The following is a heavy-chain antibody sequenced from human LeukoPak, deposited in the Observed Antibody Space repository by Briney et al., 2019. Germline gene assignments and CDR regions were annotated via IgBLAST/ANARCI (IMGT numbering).Heavy chain of an antibody. Sequence: GGSLRLSCAASGFTFSSYSMNWVRQAPGKGPEWVSSISSSSSYIYYADSVKGRFTISRDNAKNSLYLQMNSLRAEDTAVYYCARDRVKEDGYNYFSRYYYYGMDAWGQGTTVTVSS. D-gene: IGHD5-24*01. J-gene: IGHJ6*02. V-gene: IGHV3-21*01. CDR2: ISSSSSYI. CDR3: ARDRVKEDGYNYFSRYYYYGMDA. CDR1: GFTFSSYS.